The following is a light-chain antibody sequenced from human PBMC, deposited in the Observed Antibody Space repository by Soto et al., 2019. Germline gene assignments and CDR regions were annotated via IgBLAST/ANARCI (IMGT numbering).Light chain of an antibody. Sequence: AIQVTQSPTSLSASVGDRVTITCRSSQDIRNYLGWYQQKPGKAPQLLIYGASSLQRGVSSRFSGGGFGTDFTLTISSLQPEDSATYYCLQDRSHFWTFGQGTKVDIK. CDR3: LQDRSHFWT. J-gene: IGKJ1*01. CDR2: GAS. CDR1: QDIRNY. V-gene: IGKV1-6*01.